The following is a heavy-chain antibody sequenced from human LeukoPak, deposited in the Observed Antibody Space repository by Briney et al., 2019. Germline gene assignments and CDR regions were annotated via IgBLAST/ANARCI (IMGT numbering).Heavy chain of an antibody. Sequence: PSETLPLTCTVSGGSVNGYYWNWIRQAPGKGLEWIGFIHYSGLTVYSPSLQSRVTISVDTSKNQFSLKLNSVTAADTAVYYCARLAPYPGVWASDYWGEGTLVTVSS. V-gene: IGHV4-59*08. CDR3: ARLAPYPGVWASDY. D-gene: IGHD6-13*01. J-gene: IGHJ4*02. CDR2: IHYSGLT. CDR1: GGSVNGYY.